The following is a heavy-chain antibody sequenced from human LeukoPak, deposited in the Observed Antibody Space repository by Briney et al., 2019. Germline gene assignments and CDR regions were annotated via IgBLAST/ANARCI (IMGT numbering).Heavy chain of an antibody. V-gene: IGHV3-21*01. D-gene: IGHD3-10*01. Sequence: GGSLRLSCAASGFTFSSYSMNWVRQAPGKGLEWVSSISSSSSYIYYADSVKGRFTISRDNAKNSLYLQMNSLRAEDTAVYYCARDIRPYGSGSSTYYFDYWGQGTLVTVSS. CDR3: ARDIRPYGSGSSTYYFDY. CDR1: GFTFSSYS. CDR2: ISSSSSYI. J-gene: IGHJ4*02.